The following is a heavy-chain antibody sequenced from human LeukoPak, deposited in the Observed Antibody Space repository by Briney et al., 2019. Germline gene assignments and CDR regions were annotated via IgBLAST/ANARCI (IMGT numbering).Heavy chain of an antibody. J-gene: IGHJ4*02. D-gene: IGHD1-26*01. V-gene: IGHV3-30*18. CDR2: ISYDGSNK. Sequence: GGSLRLSCAASGFTFSSYGMHWVRQAPGKGLEWVAVISYDGSNKYYADSVKGRFTISRDNSKSTLYLQMNSLRAEDTAVYYCAKDPGGSYPYFDYWGQGTLVTVSS. CDR1: GFTFSSYG. CDR3: AKDPGGSYPYFDY.